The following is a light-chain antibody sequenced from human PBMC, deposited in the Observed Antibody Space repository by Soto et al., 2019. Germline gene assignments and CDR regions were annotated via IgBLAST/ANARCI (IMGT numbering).Light chain of an antibody. CDR3: QHYNSYSEA. CDR1: QSFSSW. CDR2: KAS. V-gene: IGKV1-5*03. Sequence: DIQMTQSLSTLSASVGDTVTISCRASQSFSSWLAWYQQKPGKAPKLLIYKASSLQSGVPSRFSGSGSGTEFTLTISSLQPDDFATYYCQHYNSYSEAFGQGTKVDIK. J-gene: IGKJ1*01.